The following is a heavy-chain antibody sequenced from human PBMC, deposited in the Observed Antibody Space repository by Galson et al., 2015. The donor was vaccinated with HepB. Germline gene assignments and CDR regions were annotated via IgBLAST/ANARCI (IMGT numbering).Heavy chain of an antibody. V-gene: IGHV3-66*01. CDR3: ARGLDYGAYEPRYYSDY. CDR1: GFTVSSKY. CDR2: IYSGGSK. Sequence: SLRLSCAASGFTVSSKYMSWVRQAPGKGLEWVSVIYSGGSKYYADSAKGRFSISRDNSKNTLYLQMNSLRAEDTAVYYCARGLDYGAYEPRYYSDYWGQGTLVTVSS. J-gene: IGHJ4*02. D-gene: IGHD4-17*01.